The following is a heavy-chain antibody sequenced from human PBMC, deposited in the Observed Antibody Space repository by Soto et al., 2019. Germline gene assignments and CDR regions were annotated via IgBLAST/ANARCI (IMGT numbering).Heavy chain of an antibody. J-gene: IGHJ3*02. CDR1: GGTFSSYA. V-gene: IGHV1-69*06. CDR2: IIPIFGTA. CDR3: AELGYSSGWFDAFDI. D-gene: IGHD6-19*01. Sequence: QVQLVQSGAEVKKPGSSVKVSCKASGGTFSSYAISWVRQAPGQGLEWMGGIIPIFGTANYAQKFQGRVTITADKSTITAYMELSRLRSEDTAVYYCAELGYSSGWFDAFDIWGQGTMVTVSS.